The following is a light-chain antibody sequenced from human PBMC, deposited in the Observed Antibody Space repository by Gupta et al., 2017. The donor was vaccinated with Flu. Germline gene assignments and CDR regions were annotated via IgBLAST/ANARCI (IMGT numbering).Light chain of an antibody. CDR2: SND. CDR1: SSNIGRDY. Sequence: GSSSNIGRDYVSWYQQVPGTAPKLIIYSNDPRPSGVPDRFSGSKSGTSASLDISGLRSEDEAAYYCTAWDDSLSGYVFGTGTKVTVL. J-gene: IGLJ1*01. V-gene: IGLV1-47*01. CDR3: TAWDDSLSGYV.